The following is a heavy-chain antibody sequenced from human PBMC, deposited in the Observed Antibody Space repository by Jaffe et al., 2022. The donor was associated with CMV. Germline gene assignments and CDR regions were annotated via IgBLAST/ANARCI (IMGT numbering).Heavy chain of an antibody. CDR1: GYTFTSYG. V-gene: IGHV1-18*01. Sequence: QVQLVQSGAEVKKPGASVKVSCKASGYTFTSYGISWVRQAPGQGLEWMGWISAYNGNTNYAQKLQGRVTMTTDTSTSTAYMELRSLRSDDTAVYYCAREDIVVVPAEGPYNWFDPWGQGTLVTVSS. CDR2: ISAYNGNT. D-gene: IGHD2-2*01. J-gene: IGHJ5*02. CDR3: AREDIVVVPAEGPYNWFDP.